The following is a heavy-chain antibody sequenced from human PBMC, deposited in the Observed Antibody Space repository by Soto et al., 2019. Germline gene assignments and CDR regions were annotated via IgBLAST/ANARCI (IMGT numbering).Heavy chain of an antibody. CDR1: EGTFNSYA. CDR2: IIPYYNTL. CDR3: ASGASRWYPYFFDS. V-gene: IGHV1-69*01. J-gene: IGHJ4*02. D-gene: IGHD6-13*01. Sequence: QAQVVQSGAEVRKPGSSVMLSCKASEGTFNSYAIAWVRQAPGQGLEWMGGIIPYYNTLNYAQKFEDRVTITADDSTNTVYMELNSLRSDDTAVYFGASGASRWYPYFFDSWGQGTLVTVSS.